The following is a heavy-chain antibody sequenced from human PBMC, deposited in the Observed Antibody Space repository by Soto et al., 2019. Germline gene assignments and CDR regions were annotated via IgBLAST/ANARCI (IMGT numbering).Heavy chain of an antibody. CDR3: ASYGSGSYYNGYYFDY. D-gene: IGHD3-10*01. V-gene: IGHV4-34*01. Sequence: QVQLQQWGAGLLKPSETLSLTCAVYGGSFSAYYWSWIRQSPGKGLEWIGEIHHSGSTNYRPSLKSRVTIPLXTXKXXFSLELRSVTAADTAVYYCASYGSGSYYNGYYFDYWGQGTLVTVSS. J-gene: IGHJ4*02. CDR2: IHHSGST. CDR1: GGSFSAYY.